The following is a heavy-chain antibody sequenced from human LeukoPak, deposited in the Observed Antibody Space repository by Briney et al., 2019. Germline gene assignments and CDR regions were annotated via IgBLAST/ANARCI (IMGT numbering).Heavy chain of an antibody. CDR3: ARHPKGYFSRFDP. V-gene: IGHV4-39*01. CDR2: IYYSGNT. D-gene: IGHD2-15*01. J-gene: IGHJ5*02. CDR1: GGSISSTTHY. Sequence: PSETLSLTCTVSGGSISSTTHYWGWIRQPPGKGLEGIGSIYYSGNTDYNPSLKSRVTISVDTSKNQFSLKLNSVTAADTAVYYCARHPKGYFSRFDPWGQGTLVTVSS.